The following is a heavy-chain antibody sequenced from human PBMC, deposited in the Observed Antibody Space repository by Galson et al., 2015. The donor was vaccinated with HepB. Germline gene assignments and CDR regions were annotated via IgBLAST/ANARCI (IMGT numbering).Heavy chain of an antibody. J-gene: IGHJ6*02. V-gene: IGHV1-18*01. CDR1: GYTFTSYG. D-gene: IGHD3-10*01. CDR3: ARDGNKRKLRGVIYDYYYYGMDV. CDR2: ISTYNENT. Sequence: SVKVSCKASGYTFTSYGITWVRQAPGQGLEWMGWISTYNENTNYAQKFQGRVTMTTDTSTSTAYMELRSLRSDDTAMYYCARDGNKRKLRGVIYDYYYYGMDVWGQGTTVTVSS.